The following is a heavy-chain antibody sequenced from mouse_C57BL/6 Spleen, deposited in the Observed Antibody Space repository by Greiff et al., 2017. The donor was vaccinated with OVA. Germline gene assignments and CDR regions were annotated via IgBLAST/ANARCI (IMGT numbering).Heavy chain of an antibody. CDR3: ARKELRYYFDY. J-gene: IGHJ2*01. Sequence: VQLQQPGAEPVMPGASVKLSCKASGYTFTSYWMHRVKQRPGPGLEWIGEIDPSDSYTNYNQKFKGKSTLTVDKSSSTAYMQLSSLTSEDSAVYYCARKELRYYFDYWGQGTTLTVSS. D-gene: IGHD1-1*01. CDR1: GYTFTSYW. V-gene: IGHV1-69*01. CDR2: IDPSDSYT.